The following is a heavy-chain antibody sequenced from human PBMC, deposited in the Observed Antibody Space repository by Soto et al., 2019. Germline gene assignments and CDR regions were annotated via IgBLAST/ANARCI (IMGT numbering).Heavy chain of an antibody. CDR3: ARARRYGSGSYYKDY. D-gene: IGHD3-10*01. Sequence: QVQLQQWGAGLLKPSETLSLTCAVYGGSFSGYYWSWIRQPPGKGLEWIGEINHSGSTNYNPSLKSRVTISVATSKNQFSLKLSSVTAADTAVYYCARARRYGSGSYYKDYWGQGTLVTVSS. CDR1: GGSFSGYY. V-gene: IGHV4-34*01. J-gene: IGHJ4*02. CDR2: INHSGST.